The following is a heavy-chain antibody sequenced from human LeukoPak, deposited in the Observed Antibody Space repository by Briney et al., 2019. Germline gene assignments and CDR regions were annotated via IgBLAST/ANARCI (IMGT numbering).Heavy chain of an antibody. Sequence: GGSLRLSCAASGFTVSSNYMSWVRQAPGEGLEWVSDIYSDGTTYYADSVKGRFTISRDNAKNTLYLQMKTLRADDTAVYYCARGDCTTTRCKTSPFDYWGQGTLVTVSS. CDR2: IYSDGTT. V-gene: IGHV3-53*01. D-gene: IGHD2-2*01. CDR3: ARGDCTTTRCKTSPFDY. CDR1: GFTVSSNY. J-gene: IGHJ4*02.